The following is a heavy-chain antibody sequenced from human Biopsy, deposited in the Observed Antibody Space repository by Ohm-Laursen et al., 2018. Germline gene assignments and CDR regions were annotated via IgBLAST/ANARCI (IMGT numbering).Heavy chain of an antibody. CDR1: GGSFSGYY. V-gene: IGHV4-34*01. Sequence: GTLSLTCAVYGGSFSGYYWTWIRQPPGKGLEWIGEINHRGSASYNPSLKSRITVLIDTSKNQFSLKLRSVSAADTAVYFCARALDYYDPYYYYAMDVWGQGTSVTVSS. CDR3: ARALDYYDPYYYYAMDV. CDR2: INHRGSA. J-gene: IGHJ6*02. D-gene: IGHD3-16*01.